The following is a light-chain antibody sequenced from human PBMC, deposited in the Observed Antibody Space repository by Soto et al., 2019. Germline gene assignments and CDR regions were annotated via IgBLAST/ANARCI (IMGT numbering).Light chain of an antibody. CDR1: SSDVGGHNY. J-gene: IGLJ2*01. CDR2: EVS. Sequence: QSALTQPASVSGSPGQSITISCIGTSSDVGGHNYVSWYQQYPGKAPKLMISEVSERPSGISHRFSGSTSGNTASLTISGLQAEDEADYYCSSYTSSSTHVVFGGGTKLTVL. V-gene: IGLV2-14*01. CDR3: SSYTSSSTHVV.